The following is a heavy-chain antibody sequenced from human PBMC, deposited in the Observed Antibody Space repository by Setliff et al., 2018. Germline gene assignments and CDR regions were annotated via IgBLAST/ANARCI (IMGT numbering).Heavy chain of an antibody. D-gene: IGHD3-3*01. CDR1: GGSITSHY. Sequence: KTSETLSLTCSVSGGSITSHYWSWIRQSPGKGLEWIGYIDYSGTTNYNPSLKSRVTISSDTSKRQFSLKLSSVTAADTAVYYCARVRYVFWSGSIDYWGQGTLVTVSS. CDR3: ARVRYVFWSGSIDY. V-gene: IGHV4-59*11. CDR2: IDYSGTT. J-gene: IGHJ4*02.